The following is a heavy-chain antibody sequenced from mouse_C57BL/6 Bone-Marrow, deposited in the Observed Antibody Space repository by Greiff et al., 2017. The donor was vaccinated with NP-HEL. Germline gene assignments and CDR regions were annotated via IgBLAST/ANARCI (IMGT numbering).Heavy chain of an antibody. J-gene: IGHJ2*01. Sequence: VQLQQSGPELVKPGASVKISCKASGYTFTDYYMNWVKQSHGKSLEWIGDINPNNGGTSYNQKFKGKATLTVDKSSSTAYMELRSLTSEDSAVYYCARSAYYSNYVGYYFDYWGQGTTLTVSS. CDR2: INPNNGGT. CDR1: GYTFTDYY. V-gene: IGHV1-26*01. CDR3: ARSAYYSNYVGYYFDY. D-gene: IGHD2-5*01.